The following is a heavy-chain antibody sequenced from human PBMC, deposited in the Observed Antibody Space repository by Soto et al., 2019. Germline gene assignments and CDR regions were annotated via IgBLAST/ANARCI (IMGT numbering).Heavy chain of an antibody. Sequence: GGSLRLSCAASGFTFSSYSMNWVRQAPGKGLEWVSSISSSSSYIYYADSVKGRFTISRDNAKNSLYLQMNSLRAEDTAVYYCARDACGGSTSCYFDYWGQGTLVTVSS. CDR2: ISSSSSYI. CDR3: ARDACGGSTSCYFDY. V-gene: IGHV3-21*01. J-gene: IGHJ4*02. D-gene: IGHD2-2*01. CDR1: GFTFSSYS.